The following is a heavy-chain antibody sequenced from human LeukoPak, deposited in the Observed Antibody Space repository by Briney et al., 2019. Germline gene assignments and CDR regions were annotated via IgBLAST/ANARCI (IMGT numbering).Heavy chain of an antibody. V-gene: IGHV4-34*01. CDR1: GGSFSGYY. Sequence: PSETLSLTCAVYGGSFSGYYWSWIRQPPGKGLEWIGEINHSGSTNYNPSLESRVTISVDTSKNQFSLKLSSVTAADTAVYYCARGRALRYFDWLTRRYGMDVWGQGTTVTVSS. J-gene: IGHJ6*02. CDR2: INHSGST. D-gene: IGHD3-9*01. CDR3: ARGRALRYFDWLTRRYGMDV.